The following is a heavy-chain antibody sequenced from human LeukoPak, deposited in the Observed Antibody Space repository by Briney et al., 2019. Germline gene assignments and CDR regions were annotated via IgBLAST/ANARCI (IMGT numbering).Heavy chain of an antibody. J-gene: IGHJ5*02. V-gene: IGHV3-23*03. D-gene: IGHD2-21*02. Sequence: GGSLRLSCVGSGFFLTSYATSWVRLTPGKGLQWVAGMYADGSVTQYEDAVKGRFTISRDTSKNTLYLQTNSLRDDDTAIYYCVKDMTYGDGKWEFDLWGQGTPVTVSS. CDR2: MYADGSVT. CDR1: GFFLTSYA. CDR3: VKDMTYGDGKWEFDL.